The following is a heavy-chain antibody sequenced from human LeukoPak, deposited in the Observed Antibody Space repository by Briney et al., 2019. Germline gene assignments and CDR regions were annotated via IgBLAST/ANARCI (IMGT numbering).Heavy chain of an antibody. D-gene: IGHD2-15*01. CDR1: GFTFSSCG. CDR3: ARRSGGSAWFDP. CDR2: IWYDGSNK. Sequence: PGGSLRLSCAASGFTFSSCGMHWVRQAPGKELEWVAVIWYDGSNKYYADSVKGRFTISRDNSKNTLYLQMNSLRAEDTAVYYCARRSGGSAWFDPWGQGTLVTVSS. J-gene: IGHJ5*02. V-gene: IGHV3-33*01.